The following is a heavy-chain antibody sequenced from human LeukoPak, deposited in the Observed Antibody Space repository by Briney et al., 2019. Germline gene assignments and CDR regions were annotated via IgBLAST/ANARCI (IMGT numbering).Heavy chain of an antibody. D-gene: IGHD2-2*01. CDR2: INHSGST. V-gene: IGHV4-34*01. CDR3: ARGRGYCSSTSCYLADIYGMDV. J-gene: IGHJ6*02. CDR1: GGSFSGYY. Sequence: SETLSLTCAVYGGSFSGYYWSWIRQPPGKGLEWIGEINHSGSTNYNPSLKSRVTISVDTSKNQFSLKLSSVTAADTAVYYCARGRGYCSSTSCYLADIYGMDVRGQGTTVTVSS.